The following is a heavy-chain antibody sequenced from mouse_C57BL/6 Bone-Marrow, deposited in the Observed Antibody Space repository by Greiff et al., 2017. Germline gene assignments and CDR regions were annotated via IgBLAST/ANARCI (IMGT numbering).Heavy chain of an antibody. D-gene: IGHD1-1*01. Sequence: VQLQQSGAELMKPGASVKLSCKATGYTFTGYWIEWVKQRPGHGLEWIGEILPGSGSTNYNEKFKGKATFTADTYSNTAYMQLSSLTTEDSAIYYCARGEIDYYGSSYAMDYWGQGTSVTVSS. CDR3: ARGEIDYYGSSYAMDY. V-gene: IGHV1-9*01. CDR1: GYTFTGYW. CDR2: ILPGSGST. J-gene: IGHJ4*01.